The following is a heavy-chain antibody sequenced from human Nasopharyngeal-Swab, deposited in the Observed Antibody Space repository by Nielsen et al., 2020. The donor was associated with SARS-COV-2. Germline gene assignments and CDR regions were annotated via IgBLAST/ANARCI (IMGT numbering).Heavy chain of an antibody. V-gene: IGHV3-30-3*01. Sequence: GGSLRLSCAASGFTFSSYAMHWVRQAPGKGLEWVAVISYDGSNKYYADSVKGRFTISRDNSKNTLYLQMNSLRAEDTAVYYCARVYSSSWVDLDYWGQGTLVTVSS. CDR3: ARVYSSSWVDLDY. J-gene: IGHJ4*02. CDR2: ISYDGSNK. CDR1: GFTFSSYA. D-gene: IGHD6-13*01.